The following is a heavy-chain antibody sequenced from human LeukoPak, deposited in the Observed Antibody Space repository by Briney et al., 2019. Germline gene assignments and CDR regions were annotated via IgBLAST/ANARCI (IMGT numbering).Heavy chain of an antibody. J-gene: IGHJ3*02. D-gene: IGHD5-24*01. CDR2: IYYSGST. CDR3: ARGLLDGYTHPAAFDI. Sequence: PSETLSLTGTVSGGSINSYYWSWIRQPPGKGLEWIGYIYYSGSTNYNPSLKSRVTISVDTSKNQFSLKLSSVTAADTAVYYCARGLLDGYTHPAAFDIWGQGTMVTVSS. CDR1: GGSINSYY. V-gene: IGHV4-59*01.